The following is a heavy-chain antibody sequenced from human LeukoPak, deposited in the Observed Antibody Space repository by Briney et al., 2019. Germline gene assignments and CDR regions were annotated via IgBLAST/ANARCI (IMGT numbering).Heavy chain of an antibody. CDR1: GGSISSYY. CDR2: IYYSGST. D-gene: IGHD4-17*01. V-gene: IGHV4-59*01. Sequence: KPSETLSLTCTVSGGSISSYYWSWIRQPPGKGLEWIGYIYYSGSTNYNPSLKSRVTISVDTSKNQFSLKLSSVTAADTAVYYCARRGTVTTLRPDYWGQGTLVTVSS. CDR3: ARRGTVTTLRPDY. J-gene: IGHJ4*02.